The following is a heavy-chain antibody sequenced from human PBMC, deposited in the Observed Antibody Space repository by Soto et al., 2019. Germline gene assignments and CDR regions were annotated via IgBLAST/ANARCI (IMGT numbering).Heavy chain of an antibody. CDR3: ARHGSGSQDPIEH. CDR2: TYYSGRT. V-gene: IGHV4-39*01. Sequence: QLQLPESGPGLVKPSETLSLTCTVYGCSISGSTYYWGWIRQPPGKSLEYIGSTYYSGRTYYNQSIKSRVTVSVDPSKNHVSLNLYSVTAADTALYCCARHGSGSQDPIEHWGQGTLVTVSS. CDR1: GCSISGSTYY. J-gene: IGHJ4*02. D-gene: IGHD3-10*01.